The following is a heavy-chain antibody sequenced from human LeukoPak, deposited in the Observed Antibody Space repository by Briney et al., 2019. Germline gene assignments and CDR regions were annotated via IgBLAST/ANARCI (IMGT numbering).Heavy chain of an antibody. J-gene: IGHJ3*02. CDR1: GFTLRSYR. CDR2: ISSSSSTI. CDR3: ARDDYGALSGLDAFDI. Sequence: GGALQISLAASGFTLRSYRKNGVREAPGKGGGGVSYISSSSSTIYYADSVKGRFTISRDNAKNSLYLQMNSLRAEDTAVYYCARDDYGALSGLDAFDIWGQGTMVTVSS. V-gene: IGHV3-48*04. D-gene: IGHD4-17*01.